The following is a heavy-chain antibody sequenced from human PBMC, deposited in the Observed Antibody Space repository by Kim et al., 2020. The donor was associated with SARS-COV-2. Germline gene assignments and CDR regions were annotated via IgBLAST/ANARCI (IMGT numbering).Heavy chain of an antibody. Sequence: YAQKFQGRVTITADESTSTAYMELSSLRSEDTAVYYCARVSGYLYWYFDLWGRGTLVTVSS. CDR3: ARVSGYLYWYFDL. V-gene: IGHV1-69*01. D-gene: IGHD3-22*01. J-gene: IGHJ2*01.